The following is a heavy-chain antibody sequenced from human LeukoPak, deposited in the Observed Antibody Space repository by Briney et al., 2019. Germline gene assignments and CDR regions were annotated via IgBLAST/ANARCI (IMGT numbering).Heavy chain of an antibody. J-gene: IGHJ4*02. V-gene: IGHV3-30*02. CDR2: IHNDGTMG. CDR1: GFTFSRLG. Sequence: GGSLRLSCATSGFTFSRLGMQWVRQAPGKGLEWVAVIHNDGTMGQYADSVKGRFTISKDFSRNTLHLQMHSLRDGDTAVYYCAKDYADTAMVVPPDYWGQGTLVTVSS. CDR3: AKDYADTAMVVPPDY. D-gene: IGHD5-18*01.